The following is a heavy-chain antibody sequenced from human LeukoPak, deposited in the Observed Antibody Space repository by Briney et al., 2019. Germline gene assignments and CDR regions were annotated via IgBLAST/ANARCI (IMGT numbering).Heavy chain of an antibody. Sequence: SQTLSLTCTVSGGSLSGYYRSWIRQPPAKGLEWIGYIYYSGSAKYNPSLKSRVTISVDTPKNQFSLKLTSVTAADTAVYYCARDIGAARSDYWGQGTLVTVSS. D-gene: IGHD6-6*01. CDR3: ARDIGAARSDY. CDR1: GGSLSGYY. V-gene: IGHV4-59*01. CDR2: IYYSGSA. J-gene: IGHJ4*02.